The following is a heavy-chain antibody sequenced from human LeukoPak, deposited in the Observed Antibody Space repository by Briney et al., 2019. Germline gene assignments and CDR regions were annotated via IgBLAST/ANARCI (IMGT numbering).Heavy chain of an antibody. V-gene: IGHV1-24*01. CDR3: ATLPLSYDYVWGSYRQYYFDY. J-gene: IGHJ4*02. D-gene: IGHD3-16*02. Sequence: ASVKVSCKVSGYTLTELSMHWVRQAPGKGLEWMGGFDPEDGETIYAQKFQGRVTMTEDTSTDTAYMELSSLRSEDTAVYYCATLPLSYDYVWGSYRQYYFDYWGQGTLDTVSS. CDR1: GYTLTELS. CDR2: FDPEDGET.